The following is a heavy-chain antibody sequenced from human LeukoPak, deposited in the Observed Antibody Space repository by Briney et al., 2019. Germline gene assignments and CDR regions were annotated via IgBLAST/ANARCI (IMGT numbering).Heavy chain of an antibody. CDR2: IYYSGST. J-gene: IGHJ4*02. V-gene: IGHV4-59*01. Sequence: SETLSLTCTVPGGSISSYYWSWIRQPPGKGLEWIGYIYYSGSTNYNPSLKSRVTISVDTSKNQFSLKLSSVTAADTAVYYCARGRGDFWSGYYFDYWGQGTLVTVSS. CDR1: GGSISSYY. CDR3: ARGRGDFWSGYYFDY. D-gene: IGHD3-3*01.